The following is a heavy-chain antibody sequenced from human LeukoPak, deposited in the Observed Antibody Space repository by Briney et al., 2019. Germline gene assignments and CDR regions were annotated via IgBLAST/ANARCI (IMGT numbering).Heavy chain of an antibody. CDR2: INPNSGGT. CDR3: ARDASGDSLFDR. V-gene: IGHV1-2*02. D-gene: IGHD3-10*01. Sequence: ASVKVSCKASGYTFTGYYMHWVRQAPGQGLEWMGWINPNSGGTNYAQKFQGRVTMTRDTSISTAYMELSRLRSDDTAVYYCARDASGDSLFDRWGQGSLVTVSA. J-gene: IGHJ5*02. CDR1: GYTFTGYY.